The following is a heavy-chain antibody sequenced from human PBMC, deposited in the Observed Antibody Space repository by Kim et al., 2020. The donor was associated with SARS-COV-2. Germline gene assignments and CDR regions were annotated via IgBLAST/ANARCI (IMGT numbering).Heavy chain of an antibody. V-gene: IGHV4-59*01. CDR3: ARRGVRGVLDY. D-gene: IGHD3-10*01. CDR2: NT. Sequence: NTNYTPSPQSRVTISADTSKSQFALKLRSGTAADTAVYSCARRGVRGVLDYWGQGTLVTVSS. J-gene: IGHJ4*02.